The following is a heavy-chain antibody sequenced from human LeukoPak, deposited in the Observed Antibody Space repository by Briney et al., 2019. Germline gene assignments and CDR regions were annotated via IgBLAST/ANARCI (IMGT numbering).Heavy chain of an antibody. V-gene: IGHV4-59*01. CDR1: GGSISSYY. J-gene: IGHJ4*02. D-gene: IGHD5/OR15-5a*01. CDR3: TRGSTLADDY. CDR2: IYYSGST. Sequence: SETLSLTCTVSGGSISSYYWSWIRQPPGKGLEWIGYIYYSGSTNYNPSLKSRVTISVDTSKNQLSLTVSSVTAADTAVYYCTRGSTLADDYWGQGILVTVSP.